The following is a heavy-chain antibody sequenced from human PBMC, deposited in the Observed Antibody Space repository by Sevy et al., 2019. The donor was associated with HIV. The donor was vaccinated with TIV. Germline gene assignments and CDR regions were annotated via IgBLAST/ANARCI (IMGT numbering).Heavy chain of an antibody. CDR3: TRDLYGSGWFYFDY. J-gene: IGHJ4*02. D-gene: IGHD6-19*01. V-gene: IGHV3-49*04. CDR1: GFTFSDYA. CDR2: IKTKTYCGTT. Sequence: GGSLRLSCTDSGFTFSDYAMSWVRQAPGKGLEWVGFIKTKTYCGTTEYAASVKGRFIISRDDSKNIAYLQMNSLKTEDTAVYYCTRDLYGSGWFYFDYWGQGTLVTVSS.